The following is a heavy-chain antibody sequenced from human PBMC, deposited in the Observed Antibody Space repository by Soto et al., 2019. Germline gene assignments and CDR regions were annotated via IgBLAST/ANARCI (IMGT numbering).Heavy chain of an antibody. CDR1: GFTFSNAW. D-gene: IGHD3-22*01. CDR3: TTVGYYDSSGYYSDY. CDR2: IKSKTDGGTT. Sequence: KAGGSLRLSCAASGFTFSNAWMSWVRQAPGKGLEWVGRIKSKTDGGTTDYAAPVKGRFTISRDDSKNTLYLQMNSLKTEDTAVYYCTTVGYYDSSGYYSDYWGQGTLVTVSS. V-gene: IGHV3-15*01. J-gene: IGHJ4*02.